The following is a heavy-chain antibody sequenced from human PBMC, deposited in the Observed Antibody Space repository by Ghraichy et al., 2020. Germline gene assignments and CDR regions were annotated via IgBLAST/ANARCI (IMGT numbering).Heavy chain of an antibody. Sequence: GGSLRLSCAASGFTFSSYAMRWVRQAPGKGLEWVAVISYDGSNKYYADSVKGRFTISRDNSKNTLYLQMNSLRAEDTAVYYCARDLSGWYFGYFQHWGQGTLVTVSS. D-gene: IGHD6-19*01. V-gene: IGHV3-30-3*01. CDR2: ISYDGSNK. CDR1: GFTFSSYA. CDR3: ARDLSGWYFGYFQH. J-gene: IGHJ1*01.